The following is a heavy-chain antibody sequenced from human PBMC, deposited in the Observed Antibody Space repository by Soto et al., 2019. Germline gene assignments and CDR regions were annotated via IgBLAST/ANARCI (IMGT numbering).Heavy chain of an antibody. Sequence: SVKVSCKASGGTFSSYAISWVRQAPGQGLEWMGGIIPIFGTANYAQKFQGRVTITADESTSTAYMELSSLRSEDTAVYYCARRAPGPLDYYYGMDVWGQGTTVTVSS. CDR3: ARRAPGPLDYYYGMDV. CDR1: GGTFSSYA. CDR2: IIPIFGTA. V-gene: IGHV1-69*13. D-gene: IGHD3-16*01. J-gene: IGHJ6*02.